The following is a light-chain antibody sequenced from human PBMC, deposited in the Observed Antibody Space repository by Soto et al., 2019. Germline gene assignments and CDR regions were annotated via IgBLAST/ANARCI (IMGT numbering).Light chain of an antibody. J-gene: IGKJ1*01. CDR3: QQSYSTPPGT. CDR1: QSISSW. V-gene: IGKV1-5*01. CDR2: DAS. Sequence: DIQMTQSPSTLPASVGDRVTITCRASQSISSWLAWYQQKPGKAPKLLIYDASSLESGVPSRFSGSGSGTDFTLTISSLQPEDFATYYCQQSYSTPPGTFGQGTKVDIK.